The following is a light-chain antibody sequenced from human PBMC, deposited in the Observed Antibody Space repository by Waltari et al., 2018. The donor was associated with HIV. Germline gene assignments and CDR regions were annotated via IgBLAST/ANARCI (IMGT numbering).Light chain of an antibody. V-gene: IGLV1-47*01. CDR3: ATWDDSLSGPV. Sequence: QSVLTQPPSASGTPGQRVAISCSGSSSNIGSNYVYWYQQLPGTAPKVLIYRSNQRPSGVPDRFPGSKSGTAASLAISALRSEDEADYYCATWDDSLSGPVFGGGTKLTVL. CDR2: RSN. J-gene: IGLJ3*02. CDR1: SSNIGSNY.